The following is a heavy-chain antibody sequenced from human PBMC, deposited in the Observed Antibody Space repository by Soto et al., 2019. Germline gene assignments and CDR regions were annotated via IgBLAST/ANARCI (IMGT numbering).Heavy chain of an antibody. CDR3: ASLYVEMATIRHFDY. V-gene: IGHV4-59*08. CDR1: CGSIINYY. D-gene: IGHD5-12*01. CDR2: IFYTGST. Sequence: PSETLSLTFTVSCGSIINYYWSWIRQPPGKGLEWIGYIFYTGSTYYNPSLKSRVTISVDTSKNQFSLKLSSVTAADTAVYYCASLYVEMATIRHFDYWGQGTLVTVSS. J-gene: IGHJ4*02.